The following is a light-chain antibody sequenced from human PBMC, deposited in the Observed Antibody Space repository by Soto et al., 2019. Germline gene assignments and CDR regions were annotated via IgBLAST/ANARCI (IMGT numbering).Light chain of an antibody. J-gene: IGKJ1*01. CDR3: QQYYSTPRT. CDR2: WAS. Sequence: DIVMTQSPDSLAVSLGERATINCKSSQSVLYSSNNKNYLAWYQQKPGQPPKLLIYWASTRESGVPDRFSGSGSGTDFTLTISRLHAEEVAVYYCQQYYSTPRTFGQGTKVEIK. CDR1: QSVLYSSNNKNY. V-gene: IGKV4-1*01.